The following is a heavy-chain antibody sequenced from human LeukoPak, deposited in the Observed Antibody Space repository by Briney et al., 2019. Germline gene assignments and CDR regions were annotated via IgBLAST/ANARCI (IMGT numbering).Heavy chain of an antibody. CDR1: GGSISSYY. CDR2: INTSGST. D-gene: IGHD6-25*01. Sequence: SETLSLTCTVSGGSISSYYWTWIRQSAGKGLEWIGRINTSGSTNYNPSLGSRVTMSVNTSKNQFSLNLTSVTAADTAVYSCAREGGDPRWLDPWGQGTLVTVSS. J-gene: IGHJ5*02. CDR3: AREGGDPRWLDP. V-gene: IGHV4-4*07.